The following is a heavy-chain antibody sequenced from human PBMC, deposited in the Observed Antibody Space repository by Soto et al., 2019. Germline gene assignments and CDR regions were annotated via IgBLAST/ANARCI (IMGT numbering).Heavy chain of an antibody. CDR2: VTHRGTA. V-gene: IGHV4-30-2*01. CDR3: ARYRRDAVAGYTLGN. J-gene: IGHJ4*02. D-gene: IGHD6-13*01. CDR1: GGSIDSGAFS. Sequence: SETLSLTCAVSGGSIDSGAFSLSWIRQPPGKGLEWIGYVTHRGTAYSIPSLNGRLTLSVDSSQTQFSLKVNSMAAADTAVYYCARYRRDAVAGYTLGNWGQGILVTVSS.